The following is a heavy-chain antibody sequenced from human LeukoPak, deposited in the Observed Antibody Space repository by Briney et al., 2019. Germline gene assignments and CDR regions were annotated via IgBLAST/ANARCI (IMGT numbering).Heavy chain of an antibody. CDR1: GFTFSSQA. D-gene: IGHD2-2*01. J-gene: IGHJ4*02. Sequence: PGGSLRLSCAASGFTFSSQAMSWVRQAPGKGLEWLSSISGSGVGTYYADSVKGRFTISRDNSVNALYLQMNSLRAEDTAVYYCARGGPAPPLDYWGQGTLVTVSS. V-gene: IGHV3-23*01. CDR3: ARGGPAPPLDY. CDR2: ISGSGVGT.